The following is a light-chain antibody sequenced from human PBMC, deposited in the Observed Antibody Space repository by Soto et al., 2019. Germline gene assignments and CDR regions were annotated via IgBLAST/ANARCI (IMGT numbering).Light chain of an antibody. V-gene: IGKV3-11*01. J-gene: IGKJ5*01. CDR2: NTS. CDR3: QQRTNRPPIT. Sequence: EIVLTQSPATLSLSPGERATLSCRASQSVGSYLAWYQQKPGQAPRLLIFNTSNRATGIPARFSGSGSGTDFTLTISGLEPEDFAVYYCQQRTNRPPITFGQGKRLE. CDR1: QSVGSY.